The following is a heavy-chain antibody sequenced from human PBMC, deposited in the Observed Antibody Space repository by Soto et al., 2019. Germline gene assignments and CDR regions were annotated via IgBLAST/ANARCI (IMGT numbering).Heavy chain of an antibody. Sequence: PGESLKISCKGSGYSFTSYWISWVRQMPGKGLEWMGRIDPSDSYTNYSPSFQGHVTISADKSISTAYLQWSSLKASDTAMYYCARLAYCGGDCYYYAMDVWGQGTTVTVSS. CDR1: GYSFTSYW. D-gene: IGHD2-21*01. CDR2: IDPSDSYT. J-gene: IGHJ6*02. CDR3: ARLAYCGGDCYYYAMDV. V-gene: IGHV5-10-1*01.